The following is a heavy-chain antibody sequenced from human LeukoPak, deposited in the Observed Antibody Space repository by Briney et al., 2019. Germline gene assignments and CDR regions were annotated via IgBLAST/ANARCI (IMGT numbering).Heavy chain of an antibody. CDR2: MYYTGSA. CDR1: GGSITNHY. CDR3: ARSNFSSSWDL. Sequence: AAETLSLTCTVSGGSITNHYWSWIRHSSGKGLEWIGYMYYTGSAYYSPSLKSRVTISVDTSKNQFSLILTSVTAADTAMYYCARSNFSSSWDLWGQGTLVTVYS. J-gene: IGHJ4*02. V-gene: IGHV4-59*08. D-gene: IGHD6-13*01.